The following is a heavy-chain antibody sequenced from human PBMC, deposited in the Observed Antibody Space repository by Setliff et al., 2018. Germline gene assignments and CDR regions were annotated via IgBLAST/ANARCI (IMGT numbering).Heavy chain of an antibody. CDR2: VNSDGSST. CDR3: AKHGAYNDFLTGYNFYYDMDV. V-gene: IGHV3-74*01. CDR1: GFTFVNYW. J-gene: IGHJ6*02. Sequence: PGGSLRLSCAASGFTFVNYWMHWVRQAPGKGLVWVSRVNSDGSSTIYADSVKGRFTISRDNSKNTLYLQMNSLRAEDTAVYYCAKHGAYNDFLTGYNFYYDMDVWGRGTTVTVSS. D-gene: IGHD3-9*01.